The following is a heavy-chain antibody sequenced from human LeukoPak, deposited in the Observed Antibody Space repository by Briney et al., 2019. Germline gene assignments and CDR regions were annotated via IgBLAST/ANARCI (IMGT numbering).Heavy chain of an antibody. V-gene: IGHV3-23*01. CDR3: AKYRIHYYYYMDV. J-gene: IGHJ6*03. CDR1: GFTFSKYA. CDR2: ISGSGDST. Sequence: GGSLRLSCAASGFTFSKYAMRWVRQAPGKGLEWVSGISGSGDSTYYADSVKGRFTISRDISKNTLYLQLNSLRAEDTAVYYCAKYRIHYYYYMDVWGKGTTVTISS.